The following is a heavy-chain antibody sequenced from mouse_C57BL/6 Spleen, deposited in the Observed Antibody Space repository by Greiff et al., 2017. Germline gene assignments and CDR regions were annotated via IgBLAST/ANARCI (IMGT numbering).Heavy chain of an antibody. J-gene: IGHJ4*01. CDR1: GFTFSDYG. V-gene: IGHV5-17*01. Sequence: EVHLVESGGGLVKPGGSLKLSCAASGFTFSDYGMHWVRQAPEKGLEWVAYISSGRSTIYYADTVKGRFTISRDNAKNTLFLQMTSLRSEDTAMYYCSSGWRRRNYYAMDYWGQGTSVTVSS. D-gene: IGHD1-1*02. CDR3: SSGWRRRNYYAMDY. CDR2: ISSGRSTI.